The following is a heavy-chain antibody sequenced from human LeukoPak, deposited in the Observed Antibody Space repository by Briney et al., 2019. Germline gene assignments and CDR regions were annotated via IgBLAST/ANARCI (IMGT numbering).Heavy chain of an antibody. CDR2: INRSGST. Sequence: PSETLSLTCAVYGGSFSGYYWSWIRQPPGKGLEWIGEINRSGSTNYNPSLKSRVTISVDTSKNQFSLKLSSVTAADTAVYYCARAPTSGYDWMDYWGQGTLVTVSS. V-gene: IGHV4-34*01. J-gene: IGHJ4*02. D-gene: IGHD5-12*01. CDR3: ARAPTSGYDWMDY. CDR1: GGSFSGYY.